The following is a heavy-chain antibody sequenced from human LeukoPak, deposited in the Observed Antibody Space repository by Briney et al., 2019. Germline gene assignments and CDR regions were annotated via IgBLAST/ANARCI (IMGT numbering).Heavy chain of an antibody. V-gene: IGHV3-23*01. J-gene: IGHJ6*02. CDR1: GFTFSSYA. CDR3: TTFPPDSGSYASTYYYYYGKDV. Sequence: PGGSLRLSCAASGFTFSSYAMSWVRQAPGKGLEWVSAISGSGGSTYYADSVKGRFTISRDNSKNTLYLQMNSLKTEDTAVYYCTTFPPDSGSYASTYYYYYGKDVWGQGTTVTVSS. CDR2: ISGSGGST. D-gene: IGHD3-10*01.